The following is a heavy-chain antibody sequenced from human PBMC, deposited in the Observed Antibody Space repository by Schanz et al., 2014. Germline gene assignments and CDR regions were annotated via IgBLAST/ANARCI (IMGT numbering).Heavy chain of an antibody. CDR1: GGTFSSYA. V-gene: IGHV1-69*04. Sequence: QVQLVQSGAEVKKPGSSVKVSCKASGGTFSSYAFSWVRQAPGQGLEWMGKIIPILGMENYAQKFQGSVTIAADIPTSTAYMDLSSLRSDDTAVYYCARDIQYHYDTSGPVGAFDIWGQGTVVTVSS. D-gene: IGHD3-22*01. CDR2: IIPILGME. CDR3: ARDIQYHYDTSGPVGAFDI. J-gene: IGHJ3*02.